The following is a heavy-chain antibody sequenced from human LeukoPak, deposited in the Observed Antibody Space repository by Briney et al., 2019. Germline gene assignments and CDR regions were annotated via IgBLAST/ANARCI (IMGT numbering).Heavy chain of an antibody. D-gene: IGHD3-10*01. CDR2: IYPGDSDT. V-gene: IGHV5-51*01. Sequence: GESLKISCKGSGYSFTTYWIGWVRQMPGKGLEWMGIIYPGDSDTRYSPSFQGQVTISADKSINTAYLQWSVLKASDTAMYYCARQHGAGSYYSRAIDYWGQGTLVTVSS. J-gene: IGHJ4*02. CDR3: ARQHGAGSYYSRAIDY. CDR1: GYSFTTYW.